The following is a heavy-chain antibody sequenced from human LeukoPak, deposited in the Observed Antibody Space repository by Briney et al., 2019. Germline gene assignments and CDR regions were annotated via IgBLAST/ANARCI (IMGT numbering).Heavy chain of an antibody. J-gene: IGHJ4*02. D-gene: IGHD6-19*01. CDR2: ISYDGSKN. V-gene: IGHV3-30*04. Sequence: PGGSLRLSCAASGFTFSSYAMHWVCQAPGKGLEGVALISYDGSKNNYADSVKGRFTISRDNSNKTLYLQMNSLRAEETAVYYCARGGYNSDWSRIDYWGQGTLVTVSS. CDR3: ARGGYNSDWSRIDY. CDR1: GFTFSSYA.